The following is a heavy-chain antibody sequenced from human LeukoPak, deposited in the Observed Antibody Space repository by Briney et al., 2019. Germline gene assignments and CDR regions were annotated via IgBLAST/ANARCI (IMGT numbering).Heavy chain of an antibody. J-gene: IGHJ4*02. CDR3: ARAVTQPHPFDY. CDR1: GFTFSSYA. V-gene: IGHV3-48*04. D-gene: IGHD5-18*01. CDR2: ISSSGSTI. Sequence: GGSLRLSCAASGFTFSSYAMSWVRQAPGKGLEWVSYISSSGSTIYYADSVKGRFTISRDNAKNSLYLQMNSLRAEDTAVYYCARAVTQPHPFDYWGQGTLVTVSS.